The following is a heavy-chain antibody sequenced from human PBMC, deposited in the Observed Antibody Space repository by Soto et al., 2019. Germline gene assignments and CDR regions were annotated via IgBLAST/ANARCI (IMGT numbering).Heavy chain of an antibody. CDR1: GFTFSSDG. CDR3: AREGSSSSCTH. CDR2: IWDDGSNK. D-gene: IGHD6-13*01. V-gene: IGHV3-33*01. J-gene: IGHJ1*01. Sequence: QVQLVESGGGVVQPGRSLRLSCAASGFTFSSDGMHWVRQAPGKGLEWVAVIWDDGSNKYYADSVKGRFTISRDNSKNTLYLQMNSRRAEDTAVYYCAREGSSSSCTHWGQGTLVTVSS.